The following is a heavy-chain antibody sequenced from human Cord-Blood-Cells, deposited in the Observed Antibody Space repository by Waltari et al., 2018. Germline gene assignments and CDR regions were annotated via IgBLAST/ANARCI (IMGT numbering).Heavy chain of an antibody. CDR3: AREKRDDDRPPYAFDI. CDR2: INPNSGST. V-gene: IGHV1-2*04. J-gene: IGHJ3*02. Sequence: QVQLVQSGAEVKKLGASGKVSCKASGYPFTCYYILWVRHAPRQGIEWMGWINPNSGSTNYAQKFQAWVTRTSDTSISTGYSELSRLRCDDTAVYYGAREKRDDDRPPYAFDIWGQGTIVTVSS. CDR1: GYPFTCYY. D-gene: IGHD3-22*01.